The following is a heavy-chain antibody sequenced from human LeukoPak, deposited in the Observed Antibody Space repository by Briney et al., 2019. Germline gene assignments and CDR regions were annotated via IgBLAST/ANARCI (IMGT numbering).Heavy chain of an antibody. CDR2: FDPEDGET. Sequence: ASVKVSCKVSGYTLTELSMHWVRQAPGKGLEWMGGFDPEDGETSYAQKFQGRVTMTEDTSTDTAYMEPSSMTSEDTAVYYCATESPITMTVVVSRVDAFDIWGQGTMVTVSS. D-gene: IGHD3-22*01. CDR3: ATESPITMTVVVSRVDAFDI. CDR1: GYTLTELS. J-gene: IGHJ3*02. V-gene: IGHV1-24*01.